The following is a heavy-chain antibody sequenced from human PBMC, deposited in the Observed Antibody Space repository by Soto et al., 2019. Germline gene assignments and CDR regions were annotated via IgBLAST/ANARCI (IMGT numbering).Heavy chain of an antibody. Sequence: QVQLVESGGGLVRPGGSLRLSCAASGFTFRDHDMSWIRQAPGKGLEWVSCISSSVTATYYADSVKGRFTTSRDNAKNSLYVEMNSLRVEDTDGYYCARKGPRAARPNHWGQGTLVTVSS. D-gene: IGHD6-6*01. CDR1: GFTFRDHD. V-gene: IGHV3-11*01. CDR2: ISSSVTAT. J-gene: IGHJ5*02. CDR3: ARKGPRAARPNH.